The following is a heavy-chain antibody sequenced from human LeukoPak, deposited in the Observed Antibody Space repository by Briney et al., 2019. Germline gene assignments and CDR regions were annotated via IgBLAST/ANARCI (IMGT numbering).Heavy chain of an antibody. CDR2: INPNIGDA. D-gene: IGHD2-21*02. CDR1: GYTFTGFF. V-gene: IGHV1-2*02. CDR3: ARMDLDGGDSIGFDS. J-gene: IGHJ5*01. Sequence: EASVRVSCKASGYTFTGFFMHWVRQAPGQGLEWMGWINPNIGDAYYAQKFQGRVTMTRDRSINTAYMELSRLTSDDTAVYYCARMDLDGGDSIGFDSWGQGTLVTVSS.